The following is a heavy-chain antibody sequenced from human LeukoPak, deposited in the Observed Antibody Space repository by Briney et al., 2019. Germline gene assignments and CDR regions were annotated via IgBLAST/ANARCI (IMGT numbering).Heavy chain of an antibody. V-gene: IGHV1-46*01. Sequence: ASVNVSCKTSGYSFITYYIHWVRQAPGQGPEWLGRINPNGGTTTYAQKFQDRVTMTRDTSTGTVYMELNSLRSEDTAMYYCGRDGGGGSWGDFWGQGTLVTVSS. CDR3: GRDGGGGSWGDF. D-gene: IGHD2-15*01. CDR2: INPNGGTT. CDR1: GYSFITYY. J-gene: IGHJ4*02.